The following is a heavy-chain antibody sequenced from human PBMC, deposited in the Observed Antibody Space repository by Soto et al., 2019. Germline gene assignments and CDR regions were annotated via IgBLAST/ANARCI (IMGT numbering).Heavy chain of an antibody. Sequence: SETLSLTCTVSGGSISSYYWSWIRQPPGKGLEWIGYIYYSGSTNYNPSLKSRVTISVDTSKNQFSLKLSSVTAADTAVYYCARAEVATYYYYYYMDVWGKGTTVTVSS. V-gene: IGHV4-59*01. J-gene: IGHJ6*03. CDR3: ARAEVATYYYYYYMDV. D-gene: IGHD5-12*01. CDR2: IYYSGST. CDR1: GGSISSYY.